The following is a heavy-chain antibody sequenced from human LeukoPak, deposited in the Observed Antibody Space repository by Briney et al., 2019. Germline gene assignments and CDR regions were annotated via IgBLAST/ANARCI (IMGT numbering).Heavy chain of an antibody. CDR1: GFTFSSYS. CDR3: ASTLDIVATIEGDY. Sequence: GGSVRLSCAASGFTFSSYSMNWVRQAPGQGLEWVSYISSSSSTIYYADSVKGRFTISRDNAKNSLYLQMNSLRAEDTAVYYCASTLDIVATIEGDYWGQGTLVTVSS. V-gene: IGHV3-48*01. D-gene: IGHD5-12*01. CDR2: ISSSSSTI. J-gene: IGHJ4*02.